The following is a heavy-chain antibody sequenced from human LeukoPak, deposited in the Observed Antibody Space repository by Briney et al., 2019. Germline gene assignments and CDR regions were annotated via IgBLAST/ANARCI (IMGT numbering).Heavy chain of an antibody. V-gene: IGHV3-30*02. CDR3: AKGRKVYSSGWYDY. CDR1: GFTFSSHG. CDR2: IRYDGSNK. Sequence: GGSLRLSCAASGFTFSSHGMHWVRQAPGKGLEWVAFIRYDGSNKYYADSVKGRFTISRDNSKNTLYLQMNSLRAEDTAVYYCAKGRKVYSSGWYDYWGQGTLVTVSS. D-gene: IGHD6-19*01. J-gene: IGHJ4*02.